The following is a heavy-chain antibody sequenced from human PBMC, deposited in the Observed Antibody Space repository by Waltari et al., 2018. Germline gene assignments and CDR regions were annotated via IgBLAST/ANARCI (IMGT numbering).Heavy chain of an antibody. CDR3: ARDRSKQWLVRNYFDY. Sequence: QVQLVESGGGVVQPGRSLRLSCAASGFTFSSYAMHWFRQAPGKGLEWVAVISYDGSNKYYADSVKGRFTISRDNSKNTLYLQMNSLRAEDTAVYYCARDRSKQWLVRNYFDYWGQGTLVTVSS. J-gene: IGHJ4*02. CDR2: ISYDGSNK. CDR1: GFTFSSYA. D-gene: IGHD6-19*01. V-gene: IGHV3-30*01.